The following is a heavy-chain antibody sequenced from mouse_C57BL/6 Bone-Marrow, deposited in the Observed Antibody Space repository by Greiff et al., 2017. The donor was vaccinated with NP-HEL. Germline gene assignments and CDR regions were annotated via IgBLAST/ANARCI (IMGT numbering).Heavy chain of an antibody. CDR1: GIDFSRYW. CDR3: ARLSPQLGRAMDY. CDR2: INPDSSTI. Sequence: EVMLLQSGGGLVQPGGSLKLSCAASGIDFSRYWMSLVWRAPGEGLEWIGEINPDSSTINYAPSLKDKFIISRDNAKNTLYLQMSKVRSEDTALYYCARLSPQLGRAMDYWGQGTSVTVSS. J-gene: IGHJ4*01. V-gene: IGHV4-1*01. D-gene: IGHD4-1*02.